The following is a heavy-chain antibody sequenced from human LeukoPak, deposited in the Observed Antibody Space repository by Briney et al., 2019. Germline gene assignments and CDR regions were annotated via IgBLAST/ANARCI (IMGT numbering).Heavy chain of an antibody. V-gene: IGHV3-73*01. J-gene: IGHJ6*02. D-gene: IGHD3-3*01. Sequence: PGGSLRLSRAASGFTFSGSAMHWVRQASGKGLEWVGRIRSKANSYATAYAASVKGRFTISRDDSKNTAYLQMNSLKTEDTAVYYCTSPYYDFWSGYPRGYYYYGMDVWGQGTTVTVSS. CDR2: IRSKANSYAT. CDR1: GFTFSGSA. CDR3: TSPYYDFWSGYPRGYYYYGMDV.